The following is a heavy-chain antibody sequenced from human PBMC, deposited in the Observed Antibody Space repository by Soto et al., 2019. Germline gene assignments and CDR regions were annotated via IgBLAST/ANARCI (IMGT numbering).Heavy chain of an antibody. CDR2: ISAYDGKT. CDR3: ARDPHEFWTSYWFDP. V-gene: IGHV1-18*01. Sequence: GAALKVSCKTSGYTFNTYGINWVRQAPGQGLELMGWISAYDGKTTYAEKFQGRVTMTTDTSTSTAYMELRSLRSDDTAIYYCARDPHEFWTSYWFDPWGQGTPVTVSS. D-gene: IGHD3-3*01. CDR1: GYTFNTYG. J-gene: IGHJ5*02.